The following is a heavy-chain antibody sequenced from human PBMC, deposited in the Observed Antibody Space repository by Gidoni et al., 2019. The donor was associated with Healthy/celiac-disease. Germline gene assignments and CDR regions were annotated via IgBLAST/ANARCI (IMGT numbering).Heavy chain of an antibody. CDR3: AGSPTGYSSGWYDWSIAFDI. J-gene: IGHJ3*02. Sequence: QLQLQESGPGLVKPSETLSLTCTVSGGSISSSSYYWGWIRQPPGKGLEWIGSIYYSGSTYYNPSLKSRVTISVDTSKNQFSLKLSSVTAADTAVYYCAGSPTGYSSGWYDWSIAFDIWGQGTMVTVSS. CDR2: IYYSGST. D-gene: IGHD6-19*01. V-gene: IGHV4-39*01. CDR1: GGSISSSSYY.